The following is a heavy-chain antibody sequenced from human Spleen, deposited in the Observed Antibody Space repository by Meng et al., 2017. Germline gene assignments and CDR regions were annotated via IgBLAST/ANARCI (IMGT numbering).Heavy chain of an antibody. CDR2: INHSGST. CDR1: GGSFSDYY. D-gene: IGHD4-11*01. V-gene: IGHV4-34*01. J-gene: IGHJ4*02. Sequence: QGHLQPWGAGLLNPSETLSLTCGVSGGSFSDYYWSWIRQPPGKGLEWIGEINHSGSTNYNPSLESRATISVDTSQNNLSLKLSSVTAADSAVYYCARGPTTMAHDFDYWGQGTLVTVSS. CDR3: ARGPTTMAHDFDY.